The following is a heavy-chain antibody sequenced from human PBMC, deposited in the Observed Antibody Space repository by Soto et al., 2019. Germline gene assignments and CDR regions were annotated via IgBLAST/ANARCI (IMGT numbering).Heavy chain of an antibody. V-gene: IGHV3-48*02. D-gene: IGHD3-3*01. CDR2: IRTIPMTI. J-gene: IGHJ6*02. CDR3: ARDGRARSAYSSDYYYFSGMDV. CDR1: GFIFRTYS. Sequence: GGSLRISCAASGFIFRTYSMNWVRQAPGKGLEWVSYIRTIPMTICYADSVNGRFTISRDNAKNSLYLQMNSLRDEDTAVYFCARDGRARSAYSSDYYYFSGMDVWGQGTTVTVSS.